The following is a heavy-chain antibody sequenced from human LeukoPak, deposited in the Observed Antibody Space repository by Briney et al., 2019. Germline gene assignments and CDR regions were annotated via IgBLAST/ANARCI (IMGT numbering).Heavy chain of an antibody. CDR2: ISAYNGNT. Sequence: GASVKVSCKASGYSFTSYGISWVRQAPGQGLEWMGWISAYNGNTNYAQKLQGRVSMTTDTSASTAYMELRSLRSDDTAVYYCARDVLRYFDWLFWEACPFDYWGQGTLVTVSS. CDR3: ARDVLRYFDWLFWEACPFDY. V-gene: IGHV1-18*01. D-gene: IGHD3-9*01. CDR1: GYSFTSYG. J-gene: IGHJ4*02.